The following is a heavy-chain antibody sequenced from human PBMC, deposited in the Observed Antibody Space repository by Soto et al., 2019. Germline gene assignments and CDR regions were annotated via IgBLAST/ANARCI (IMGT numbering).Heavy chain of an antibody. D-gene: IGHD3-9*01. CDR3: TRKTPPTGMEV. CDR2: IGSGGDT. J-gene: IGHJ6*02. Sequence: EVQLVESGGGLVQPGGSLRLSCAASGFTLSSYDIHWVRQATGEGLAWVSGIGSGGDTHYADSVKGRFIISREDGKNSLYLQMNSPSIRATDVYYCTRKTPPTGMEVWGQGATVTVSS. CDR1: GFTLSSYD. V-gene: IGHV3-13*01.